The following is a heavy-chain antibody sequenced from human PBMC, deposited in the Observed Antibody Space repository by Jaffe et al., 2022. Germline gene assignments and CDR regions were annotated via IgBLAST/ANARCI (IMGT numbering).Heavy chain of an antibody. D-gene: IGHD2-15*01. CDR2: IIPILGIA. CDR3: ARDPPEYCSGGSCYSRPYNWFDP. Sequence: QVQLVQSGAEVKKPGSSVKVSCKASGGTFSSYTISWVRQAPGQGLEWMGRIIPILGIANYAQKFQGRVTITADKSTSTAYMELSSLRSEDTAVYYCARDPPEYCSGGSCYSRPYNWFDPWGQGTLVTVSS. V-gene: IGHV1-69*08. J-gene: IGHJ5*02. CDR1: GGTFSSYT.